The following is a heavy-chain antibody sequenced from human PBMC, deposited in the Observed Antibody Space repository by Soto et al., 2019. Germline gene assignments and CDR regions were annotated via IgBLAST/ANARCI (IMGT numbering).Heavy chain of an antibody. CDR2: ISVSGTYT. J-gene: IGHJ5*02. Sequence: PGGSLRLSCAASGFNFSSYAMNWVRQAPGKGLEWVSGISVSGTYTYYAESVKGRFTISRDNSKSTLYLQMNSLRAEDTAVYYCAKGGAVKLPRHNWFDPWGQGVLVTVSS. CDR1: GFNFSSYA. V-gene: IGHV3-23*01. CDR3: AKGGAVKLPRHNWFDP. D-gene: IGHD2-15*01.